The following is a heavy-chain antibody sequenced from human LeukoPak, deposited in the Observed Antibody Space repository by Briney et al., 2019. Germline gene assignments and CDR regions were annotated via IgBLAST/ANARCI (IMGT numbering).Heavy chain of an antibody. D-gene: IGHD3-16*01. CDR2: LRGDGET. V-gene: IGHV3-23*01. Sequence: GGSLRLSCVASGFTFSSYAMSWVRQAPARGLEWVSSLRGDGETFYAESVKGRFTLSRDDSRNMVFLHLNNLRVEDTALYYCRRASGFAGADAVLGGREPGVTVPGGAPAPPTPWG. J-gene: IGHJ5*02. CDR3: RRASGFAGADAVLGGREPGVTVPGGAPAPPTP. CDR1: GFTFSSYA.